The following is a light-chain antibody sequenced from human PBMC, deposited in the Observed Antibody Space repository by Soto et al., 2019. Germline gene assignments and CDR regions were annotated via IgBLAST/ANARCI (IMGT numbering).Light chain of an antibody. V-gene: IGLV2-23*02. CDR1: SSDVGSYNF. J-gene: IGLJ1*01. Sequence: LTQPASVSGSPGQSITISCTRTSSDVGSYNFVSWYQQHPGKVPKVMIYEVSKRPSGVSDRFSGSKSGNTASLTISGLQAEDEADYYCCADAGRSTYVFGTGTKVNVL. CDR3: CADAGRSTYV. CDR2: EVS.